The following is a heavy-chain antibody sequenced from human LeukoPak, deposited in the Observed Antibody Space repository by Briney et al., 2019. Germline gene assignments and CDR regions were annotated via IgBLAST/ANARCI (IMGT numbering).Heavy chain of an antibody. V-gene: IGHV5-51*01. J-gene: IGHJ5*02. CDR3: ARLRGASGTVNWFDP. CDR1: GYSFTTYW. CDR2: IYPDDSDA. D-gene: IGHD3/OR15-3a*01. Sequence: GESLKFSCETSGYSFTTYWIGWVRQMPGTGLEWVGAIYPDDSDARYSPSFQGQVTISADKSVRTAYLQWSSLKASDSAIYYCARLRGASGTVNWFDPWGQGTLVTVSS.